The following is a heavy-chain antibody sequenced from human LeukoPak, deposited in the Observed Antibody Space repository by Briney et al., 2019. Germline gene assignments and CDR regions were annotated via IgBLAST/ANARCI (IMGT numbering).Heavy chain of an antibody. D-gene: IGHD5-12*01. Sequence: PGGSLRLSCAASGFTFSNYAMHWVRPAPGKGLEWVTVISYDGSNQYYADFVKGRFTISRDNSKNTLYLQMNSLRAEDTAVYYCARDGYVDIVATGARVDYWGQGTLVTVSS. V-gene: IGHV3-30*04. CDR1: GFTFSNYA. CDR3: ARDGYVDIVATGARVDY. CDR2: ISYDGSNQ. J-gene: IGHJ4*02.